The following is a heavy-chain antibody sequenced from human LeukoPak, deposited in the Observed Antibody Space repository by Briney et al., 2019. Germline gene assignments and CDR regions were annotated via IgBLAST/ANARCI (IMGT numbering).Heavy chain of an antibody. D-gene: IGHD3-16*01. Sequence: PGGSLRLSCAASGFTFSSYDMHWVRQATGKGLEWVSAIDTAGNTFYPGSVRGRFTISRENAKNSLYLQMNNERAGDTAVYYCARTSKVTSVMDIWGQGTMVTVSS. CDR2: IDTAGNT. CDR1: GFTFSSYD. J-gene: IGHJ3*02. V-gene: IGHV3-13*04. CDR3: ARTSKVTSVMDI.